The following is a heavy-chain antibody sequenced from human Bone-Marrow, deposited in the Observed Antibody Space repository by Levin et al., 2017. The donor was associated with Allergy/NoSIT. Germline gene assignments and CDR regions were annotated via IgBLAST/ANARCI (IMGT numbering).Heavy chain of an antibody. CDR3: AKDVVFGTSSWSLDF. CDR1: GFSFRSFG. V-gene: IGHV3-30*18. J-gene: IGHJ4*02. D-gene: IGHD6-13*01. Sequence: GGSLRLSCAASGFSFRSFGMHWARQAPGKGLEWLAVISYDGSDTYYADSVKGRFTISRDNSKNTLYLQINSLRGEDAAVYYCAKDVVFGTSSWSLDFWGQGILVTVSS. CDR2: ISYDGSDT.